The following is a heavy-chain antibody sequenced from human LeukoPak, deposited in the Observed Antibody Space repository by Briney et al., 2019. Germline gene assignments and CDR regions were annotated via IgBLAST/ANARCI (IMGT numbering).Heavy chain of an antibody. J-gene: IGHJ4*02. CDR2: IYYSGST. Sequence: SETLSLTSTVSGGSISSGGYYWSWIRQHPGKGLEWIGYIYYSGSTYYNPSLKSRVTISVDTSKNQFSLKLSSVTAADTAVYYCARARPGGVYDSSGIAFDYWGQGTLVTVSS. CDR1: GGSISSGGYY. V-gene: IGHV4-31*03. CDR3: ARARPGGVYDSSGIAFDY. D-gene: IGHD3-22*01.